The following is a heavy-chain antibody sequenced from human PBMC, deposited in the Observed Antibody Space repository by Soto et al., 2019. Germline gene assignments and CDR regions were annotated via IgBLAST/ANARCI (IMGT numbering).Heavy chain of an antibody. CDR3: ARASSSSSAADY. D-gene: IGHD6-6*01. V-gene: IGHV4-31*03. CDR1: GESISSGGYY. Sequence: SETLSLTCNVSGESISSGGYYWCWIRHHPRKGLEWIGYIYDSESAYYNPSLKSRVTISMDTSKNHFAMRLSSVTDADTAVYYCARASSSSSAADYWGQGTLVTVS. CDR2: IYDSESA. J-gene: IGHJ4*02.